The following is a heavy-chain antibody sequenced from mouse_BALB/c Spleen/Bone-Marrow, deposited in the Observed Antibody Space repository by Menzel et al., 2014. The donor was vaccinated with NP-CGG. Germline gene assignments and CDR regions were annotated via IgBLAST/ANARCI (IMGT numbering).Heavy chain of an antibody. CDR3: ARDVGYGNYFVY. Sequence: EVMLVESGGGFVQPGDSLRLSCATSGFTFSDFYMEWVRPPPGKRLEWIATSRNRAKYYTTEYSASVKGRFIVSRDTSQSVLYLQMNALRAEDTAIYYCARDVGYGNYFVYWGQGTLVTVSA. CDR1: GFTFSDFY. V-gene: IGHV7-1*02. D-gene: IGHD2-10*02. CDR2: SRNRAKYYTT. J-gene: IGHJ3*01.